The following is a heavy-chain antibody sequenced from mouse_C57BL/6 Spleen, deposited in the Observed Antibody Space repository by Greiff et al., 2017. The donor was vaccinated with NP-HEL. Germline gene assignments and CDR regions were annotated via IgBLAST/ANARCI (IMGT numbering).Heavy chain of an antibody. J-gene: IGHJ3*01. CDR1: GYTFTDYY. V-gene: IGHV1-19*01. CDR3: ARTGDYDGAWFAY. D-gene: IGHD2-4*01. CDR2: INPYNGGT. Sequence: EVQLKQSGPVLVKPGASVKMSCKASGYTFTDYYMNWVKQSHGKSLEWIGVINPYNGGTSYNQKFKGKATLTVDKSSSTAYMELNSLTSEDSAVYYCARTGDYDGAWFAYWGQGTLVTVSA.